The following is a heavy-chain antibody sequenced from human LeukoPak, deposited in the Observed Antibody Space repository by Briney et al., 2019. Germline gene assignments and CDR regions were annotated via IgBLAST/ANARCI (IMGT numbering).Heavy chain of an antibody. D-gene: IGHD3-22*01. V-gene: IGHV3-7*01. CDR2: IKQDGSEK. Sequence: GGSLRLSCAASGFTFSSYWMSWVRQAPGKGLEWVANIKQDGSEKYYVDSVKGRFTISRDNAKNSLYLQMNSLRAEDTAVYYCAREGELDYYDSNAFDIWGQGTMVTVSS. CDR3: AREGELDYYDSNAFDI. J-gene: IGHJ3*02. CDR1: GFTFSSYW.